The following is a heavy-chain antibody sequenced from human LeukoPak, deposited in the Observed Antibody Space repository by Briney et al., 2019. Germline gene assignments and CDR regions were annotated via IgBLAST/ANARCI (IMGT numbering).Heavy chain of an antibody. Sequence: SETLSLTCAVYGGSFSGYYWTWIRQPPGKRLEWIGEINHSGCTNYNPSLKSRVTISIDTSKSQLSLKLSAVTAADTAVYYCARTTESHSWRTRYYSYYMDAWGKGTTVTVSS. CDR3: ARTTESHSWRTRYYSYYMDA. CDR2: INHSGCT. D-gene: IGHD6-13*01. J-gene: IGHJ6*03. V-gene: IGHV4-34*01. CDR1: GGSFSGYY.